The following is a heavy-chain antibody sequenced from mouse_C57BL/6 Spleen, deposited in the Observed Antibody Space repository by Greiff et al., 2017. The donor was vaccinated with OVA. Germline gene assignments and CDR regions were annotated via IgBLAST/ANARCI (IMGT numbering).Heavy chain of an antibody. CDR2: IDPSDSYT. V-gene: IGHV1-50*01. CDR1: GYTFTSYW. CDR3: ARRDYYGSSYEYYFDY. Sequence: QVQLQQPGAELVKPGASVKLSCKASGYTFTSYWMQWVKQRPGQGLEWIGEIDPSDSYTNYNQKFKGKATLTVDTSSSTAYMQLSSLTSEDSAVYYCARRDYYGSSYEYYFDYWGQGTTLTVSS. D-gene: IGHD1-1*01. J-gene: IGHJ2*01.